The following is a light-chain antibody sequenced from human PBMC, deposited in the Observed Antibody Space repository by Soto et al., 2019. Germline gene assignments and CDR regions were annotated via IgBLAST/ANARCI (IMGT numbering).Light chain of an antibody. Sequence: PGERATLSLRASQSTSSTSLAWYQQKPGQAPRLLIYGASTRATGIPDRFSGSESGTELTLTISRLQSEDFAVYYCQQYGSQSWTFGQGTKVDIK. CDR1: QSTSSTS. CDR2: GAS. CDR3: QQYGSQSWT. J-gene: IGKJ1*01. V-gene: IGKV3-20*01.